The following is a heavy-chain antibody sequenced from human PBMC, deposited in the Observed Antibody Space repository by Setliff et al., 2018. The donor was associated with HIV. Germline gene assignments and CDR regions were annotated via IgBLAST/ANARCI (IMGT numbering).Heavy chain of an antibody. D-gene: IGHD3-10*01. CDR3: SRSGVPPYYYYGMDV. J-gene: IGHJ6*02. CDR2: INSYNGNT. CDR1: GYTFITYG. Sequence: ASVKVSCKASGYTFITYGVNWVRQAPGQGLEWMGWINSYNGNTKFAQKFQGRVTMTTDTSTTTAFMELRSLKADDTGIYYCSRSGVPPYYYYGMDVWGQGTTVTVSS. V-gene: IGHV1-18*04.